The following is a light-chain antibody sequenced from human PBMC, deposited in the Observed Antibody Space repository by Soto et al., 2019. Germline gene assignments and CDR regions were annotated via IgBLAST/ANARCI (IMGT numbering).Light chain of an antibody. Sequence: QSALTQPASVSGSPGQSITISCGGTSSDVGAYIYVSWYQQFPGKAPKLILYEVNNRPSGVSTRFSGSKSDTTASLTISGLQPEDEADYYCSAYSDIDTKVFGTGTKLTVL. CDR2: EVN. CDR3: SAYSDIDTKV. V-gene: IGLV2-14*03. J-gene: IGLJ1*01. CDR1: SSDVGAYIY.